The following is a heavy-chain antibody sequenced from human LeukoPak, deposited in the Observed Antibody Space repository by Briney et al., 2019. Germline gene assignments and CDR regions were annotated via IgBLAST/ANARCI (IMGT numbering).Heavy chain of an antibody. CDR1: GDSISSNNW. V-gene: IGHV4-4*02. J-gene: IGHJ5*02. Sequence: SGTLSLTCAVSGDSISSNNWWSWVRPPPGKGLEWIGEIYHSGSTTYNPSLKSRVTISVDTSRNQFSLKLTSVTAADTAVYYCARDSGSSPRFDPWGQGTLVTVSS. D-gene: IGHD6-6*01. CDR2: IYHSGST. CDR3: ARDSGSSPRFDP.